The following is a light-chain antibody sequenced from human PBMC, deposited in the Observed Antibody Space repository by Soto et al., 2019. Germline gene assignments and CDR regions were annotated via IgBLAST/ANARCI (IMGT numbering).Light chain of an antibody. V-gene: IGKV4-1*01. Sequence: DIVMTQSPDSLAVSLGERATINCKSSQSVLYNSNNKNYLAWYQQKPGQPPKLLIYWASTREPGVPDRLSGSGSGTDFTLTISSLQAEDVAVYYCQQYYRTPWTFGQGTKVEIK. J-gene: IGKJ1*01. CDR2: WAS. CDR1: QSVLYNSNNKNY. CDR3: QQYYRTPWT.